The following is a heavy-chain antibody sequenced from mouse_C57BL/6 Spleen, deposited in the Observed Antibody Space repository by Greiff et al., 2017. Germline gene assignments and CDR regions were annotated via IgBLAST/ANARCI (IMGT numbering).Heavy chain of an antibody. CDR1: GFTFSSYA. CDR2: ISDGGSYT. Sequence: EVMLVESGGGLVKPGGSLKLSCAASGFTFSSYAMSWVRQTPEKRLEWVATISDGGSYTYYPDNVQGRFTISRDNAKNNLYLQMSHLKSEDTAMYYCERDQGGITTVVDWYFDVWGTGTTVTVSS. D-gene: IGHD1-1*01. J-gene: IGHJ1*03. CDR3: ERDQGGITTVVDWYFDV. V-gene: IGHV5-4*01.